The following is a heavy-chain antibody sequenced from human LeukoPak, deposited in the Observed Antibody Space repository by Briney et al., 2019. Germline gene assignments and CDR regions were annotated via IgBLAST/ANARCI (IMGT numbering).Heavy chain of an antibody. CDR3: ARETGISNWLVDY. CDR1: GFTFSSYS. Sequence: GGSLRLSCAASGFTFSSYSMNWVRQAAGKGLEWLSYISGAGSNIYYLDSVKGQFTISRDNAKSSLYLQMNSLTDEDTAVYYCARETGISNWLVDYWGQGTLVTVSS. V-gene: IGHV3-48*02. J-gene: IGHJ4*02. D-gene: IGHD6-13*01. CDR2: ISGAGSNI.